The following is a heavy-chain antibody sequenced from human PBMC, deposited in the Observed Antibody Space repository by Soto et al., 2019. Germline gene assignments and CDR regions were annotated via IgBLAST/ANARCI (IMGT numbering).Heavy chain of an antibody. V-gene: IGHV1-2*04. D-gene: IGHD3-3*01. CDR1: GYTFTGYY. J-gene: IGHJ6*02. CDR2: INPNSGGT. CDR3: ARERIPITIFGVVTPPGGYYGMDV. Sequence: ASVKVSCKASGYTFTGYYMHWVRQAPGQGLEWMGWINPNSGGTNYAQKFQGWVTMTRDTSISTAYMELSRLRSDDTAVYYCARERIPITIFGVVTPPGGYYGMDVWGQGTTVTVSS.